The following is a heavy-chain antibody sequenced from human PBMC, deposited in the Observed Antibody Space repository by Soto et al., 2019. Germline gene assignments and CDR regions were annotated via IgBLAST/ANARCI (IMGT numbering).Heavy chain of an antibody. CDR3: ARRADRHEWFDS. J-gene: IGHJ5*01. CDR2: IYPGDSDT. Sequence: PGESLKISCKTSGYSFASYWIAWVRQMPGKGLELMGIIYPGDSDTRYSPSFQGQVTISADKSINTAYLQWRSLKASDTAIYYCARRADRHEWFDSWGQGNMVTVSS. CDR1: GYSFASYW. D-gene: IGHD2-15*01. V-gene: IGHV5-51*01.